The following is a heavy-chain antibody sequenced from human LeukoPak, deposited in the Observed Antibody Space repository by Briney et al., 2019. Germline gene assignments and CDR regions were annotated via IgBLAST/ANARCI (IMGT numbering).Heavy chain of an antibody. V-gene: IGHV1-2*04. Sequence: ASVKVSCKTSGYTSTGYYMHWVRQAPGQGLEWMGRINPNSGGTNYAQKFQGWVTMTRDMSISTAYMELNRLRSDDTAVYYCARDRHYGSGSYYFDYWGQGTLVTVSS. CDR3: ARDRHYGSGSYYFDY. J-gene: IGHJ4*02. CDR1: GYTSTGYY. D-gene: IGHD3-10*01. CDR2: INPNSGGT.